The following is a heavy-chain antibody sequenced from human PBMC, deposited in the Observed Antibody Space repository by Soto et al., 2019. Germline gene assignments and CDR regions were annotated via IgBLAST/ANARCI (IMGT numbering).Heavy chain of an antibody. CDR2: MWYDGSNK. CDR1: GFTFSSYG. D-gene: IGHD6-19*01. Sequence: QVQLVESGGVVVQPGRSLRLSCAASGFTFSSYGMHWVRQAPGKGLEWVAVMWYDGSNKYYPNSVKGRFTISRDNSKNALDLQMKGLRAEDTAVYYCSRGPGYSSGWAWFDPWGQGTLVIVSS. V-gene: IGHV3-33*01. J-gene: IGHJ5*02. CDR3: SRGPGYSSGWAWFDP.